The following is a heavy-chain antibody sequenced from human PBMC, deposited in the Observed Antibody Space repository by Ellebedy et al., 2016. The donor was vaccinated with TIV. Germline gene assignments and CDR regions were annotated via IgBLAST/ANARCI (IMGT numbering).Heavy chain of an antibody. V-gene: IGHV3-30*18. CDR3: VKNSSRSLFLPYFQH. CDR2: ISYEGSDK. CDR1: GFSFSSFG. Sequence: GESLKISCAASGFSFSSFGMHWVRQAPGKGLEWVAVISYEGSDKYYVDSVKGRFTISRDNSKNTVSLQLNSLRAEDTAVYYCVKNSSRSLFLPYFQHWGQGTLVTVSS. D-gene: IGHD6-13*01. J-gene: IGHJ1*01.